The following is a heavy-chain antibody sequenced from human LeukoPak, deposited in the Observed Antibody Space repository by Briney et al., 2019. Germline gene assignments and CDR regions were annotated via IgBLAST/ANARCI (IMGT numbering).Heavy chain of an antibody. D-gene: IGHD2-8*01. CDR1: GVSLSTSALG. CDR2: IYWNDNK. J-gene: IGHJ5*02. V-gene: IGHV2-5*01. Sequence: SGPTQVIPTQILTQICTFSGVSLSTSALGVGWIRHPQGKALEWLALIYWNDNKRYKPSLTSRLTISKNTSTNQMVLRITNMDPMDTATYYCALAPHQPMLWFDPWGQGTLVTVSA. CDR3: ALAPHQPMLWFDP.